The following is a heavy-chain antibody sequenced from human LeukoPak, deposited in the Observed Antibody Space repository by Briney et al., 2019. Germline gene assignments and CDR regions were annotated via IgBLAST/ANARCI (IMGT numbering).Heavy chain of an antibody. CDR3: AKEDTYDSSGYIFDY. CDR2: IRYDGSNK. V-gene: IGHV3-30*02. Sequence: GGSLRLSCAASGFTFSSYGMHWVRQAPGKGLEWVAFIRYDGSNKYYADSVKGRFTISRDNSKNTLYLQMNSLRAEDTAVYYCAKEDTYDSSGYIFDYWGQGTLVTVSS. D-gene: IGHD3-22*01. J-gene: IGHJ4*02. CDR1: GFTFSSYG.